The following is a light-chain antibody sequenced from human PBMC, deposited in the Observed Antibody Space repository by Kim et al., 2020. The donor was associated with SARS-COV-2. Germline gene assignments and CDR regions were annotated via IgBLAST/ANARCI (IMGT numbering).Light chain of an antibody. CDR1: SSDVGGYNY. J-gene: IGLJ3*02. CDR3: SSFTTSYTLV. Sequence: QSALTQPASVSGSPGQSIIISCTGTSSDVGGYNYVSWYQQHPGKAPKLLIRNVSTRPSGVSDRFSGSKSGNTAALTISGLQAEDEADYYCSSFTTSYTLVFGGGTKVTVL. CDR2: NVS. V-gene: IGLV2-14*03.